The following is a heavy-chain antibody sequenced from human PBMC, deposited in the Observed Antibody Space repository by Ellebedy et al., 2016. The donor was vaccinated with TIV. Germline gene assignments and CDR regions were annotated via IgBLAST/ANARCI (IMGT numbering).Heavy chain of an antibody. D-gene: IGHD1-26*01. CDR3: ARDGGSYSDFDY. CDR1: GYTLTELS. V-gene: IGHV1-2*04. J-gene: IGHJ4*02. CDR2: INPNSGGT. Sequence: AASVKVSCKVSGYTLTELSMHWARQAPGQGLEWMGWINPNSGGTNYAQKFQGWVTMTRDTSISTAYMELSRLRSDDTAVYYCARDGGSYSDFDYWGQGTLVTVSS.